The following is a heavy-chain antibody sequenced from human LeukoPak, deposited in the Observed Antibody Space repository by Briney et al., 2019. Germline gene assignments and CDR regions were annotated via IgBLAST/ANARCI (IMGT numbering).Heavy chain of an antibody. V-gene: IGHV3-23*01. CDR1: GFTFSSYA. Sequence: PGGSLRLSCAASGFTFSSYAMSWVRQAPGKGLEWVSAISGSGGSTYYADSGKGRFTISRDNSKNTLYLQMTSLRAEDTAVYYCAKDPYNWNYDSWFDPWGQGTLVTVSS. J-gene: IGHJ5*02. CDR3: AKDPYNWNYDSWFDP. CDR2: ISGSGGST. D-gene: IGHD1-7*01.